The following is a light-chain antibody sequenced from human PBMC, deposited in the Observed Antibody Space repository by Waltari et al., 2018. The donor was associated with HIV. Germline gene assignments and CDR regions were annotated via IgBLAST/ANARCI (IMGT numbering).Light chain of an antibody. CDR1: NLEYTG. Sequence: SYVLTQPPSVSVAPGQTAKLSCWGQNLEYTGVKWYQQKPGQAPVLVIYDYSDRPTGIPERFSGSNSGNTATLTVSMVEAGDEADYYCQLWDTSSDHPAFFGGGTKLTVV. V-gene: IGLV3-21*02. CDR3: QLWDTSSDHPAF. CDR2: DYS. J-gene: IGLJ2*01.